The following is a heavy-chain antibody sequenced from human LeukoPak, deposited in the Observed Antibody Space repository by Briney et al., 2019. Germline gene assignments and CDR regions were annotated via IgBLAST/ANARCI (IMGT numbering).Heavy chain of an antibody. V-gene: IGHV3-66*01. CDR3: ASSIAAAGHEAFDY. CDR2: IYSGGST. J-gene: IGHJ4*02. Sequence: GGSLRLSCAASGFTVSSNYMSWVRQAPGKGLEWVSVIYSGGSTYYADSVKGRFTISRDNSKNTLYLQMNSLRAEDTAVYYCASSIAAAGHEAFDYWGQGTLVTVSS. CDR1: GFTVSSNY. D-gene: IGHD6-13*01.